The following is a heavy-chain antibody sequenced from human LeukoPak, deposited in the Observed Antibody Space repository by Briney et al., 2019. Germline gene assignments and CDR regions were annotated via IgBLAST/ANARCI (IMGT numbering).Heavy chain of an antibody. CDR2: ISYDGSNK. V-gene: IGHV3-30-3*01. J-gene: IGHJ6*02. CDR3: ARRVGGMDV. CDR1: GFTFSSYA. Sequence: GSLRLSCAASGFTFSSYAMHWVRQAPGKGLEWVAVISYDGSNKYYADSVKGRFTNSRDNSKNTLYLQMNSLRAEDTAVYYCARRVGGMDVWGQGTTVTVSS.